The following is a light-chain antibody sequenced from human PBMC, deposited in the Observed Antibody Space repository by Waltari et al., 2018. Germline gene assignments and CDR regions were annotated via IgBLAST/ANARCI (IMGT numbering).Light chain of an antibody. J-gene: IGKJ4*01. Sequence: DIQMTQSPSSLSASVGARVPITCRASQGISSYLAWYQQKPGKAPKLLIYKSSTLQSGVPSRFSGSGSGTDFTLTISSLQPEDFATYYCQQHNSNPLTFGGGTKVEIK. CDR2: KSS. CDR3: QQHNSNPLT. V-gene: IGKV1-9*01. CDR1: QGISSY.